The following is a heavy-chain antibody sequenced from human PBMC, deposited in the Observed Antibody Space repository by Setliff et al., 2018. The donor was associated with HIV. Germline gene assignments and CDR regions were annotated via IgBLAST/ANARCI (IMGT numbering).Heavy chain of an antibody. CDR2: IFSGGDST. Sequence: GGSLRLSCAASGFTFSSYAMAWVRQAPGKGVEWVSVIFSGGDSTYYADSVKGRFIISRDNSKNTLYLQMNSLRAEDTAVYFCARYVRPPYYFDYWGQGALVTVSS. CDR3: ARYVRPPYYFDY. J-gene: IGHJ4*02. D-gene: IGHD3-10*01. CDR1: GFTFSSYA. V-gene: IGHV3-23*03.